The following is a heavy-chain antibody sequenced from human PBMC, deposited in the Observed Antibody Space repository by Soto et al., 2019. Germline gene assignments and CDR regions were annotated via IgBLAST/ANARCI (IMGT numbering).Heavy chain of an antibody. CDR2: INHSGST. CDR1: GGSFSGYY. CDR3: ARGEKDSVSYRLYYFDY. V-gene: IGHV4-34*01. Sequence: PSETLSLTCAVYGGSFSGYYWSWIRQPPGKGLEWIGEINHSGSTNYHPSLKSRVTISVDTSKNQFSLKLSSVTAADTAVYCCARGEKDSVSYRLYYFDYWGPGTLVTVSS. J-gene: IGHJ4*02. D-gene: IGHD1-26*01.